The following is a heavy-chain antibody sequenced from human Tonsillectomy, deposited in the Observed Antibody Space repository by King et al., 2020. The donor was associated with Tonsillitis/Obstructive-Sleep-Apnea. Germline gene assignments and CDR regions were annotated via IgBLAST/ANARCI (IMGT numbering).Heavy chain of an antibody. V-gene: IGHV1-46*01. J-gene: IGHJ4*02. Sequence: VQLVESGAEVKKPWASVKVSCKASGDTFTSYYMHWVRQAPGQGLEWMGIINPSGGSTSYAQKFQGRVTMTRDTSTRTVYMELSSLRSEDTAVYYCAYWGAAGDYWGQGTLVTVSS. CDR2: INPSGGST. D-gene: IGHD7-27*01. CDR3: AYWGAAGDY. CDR1: GDTFTSYY.